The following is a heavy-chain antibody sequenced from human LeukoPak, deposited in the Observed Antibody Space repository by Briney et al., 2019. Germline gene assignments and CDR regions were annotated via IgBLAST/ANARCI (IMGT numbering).Heavy chain of an antibody. CDR1: GFTFSNYG. CDR3: ARDAFDL. CDR2: ISSSSSYI. J-gene: IGHJ2*01. Sequence: PGGSVRLFCAASGFTFSNYGMNWVSQAPGKGLEWVSSISSSSSYIYYADSVKGRFTISRDNAKNSLYLQMNSLRAEDTAVYYCARDAFDLWGRGTLVTVSS. V-gene: IGHV3-21*01.